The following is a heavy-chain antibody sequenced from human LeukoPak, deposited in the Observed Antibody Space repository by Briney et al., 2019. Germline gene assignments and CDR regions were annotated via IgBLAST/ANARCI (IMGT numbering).Heavy chain of an antibody. CDR1: GGSISSYY. CDR3: ARVLDRSYGNYYYYMDV. V-gene: IGHV4-59*01. J-gene: IGHJ6*03. Sequence: SETLSLTCTVSGGSISSYYWSWIRQPPGKGLEWLGYIYYSGSTNYNPSLKSRVTISVDTSKNQFSLKLSSVTAADTAVYYCARVLDRSYGNYYYYMDVWGKGTTVTVSS. CDR2: IYYSGST. D-gene: IGHD5-18*01.